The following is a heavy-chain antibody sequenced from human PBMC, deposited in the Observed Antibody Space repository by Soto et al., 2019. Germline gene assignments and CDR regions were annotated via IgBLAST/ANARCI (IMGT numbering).Heavy chain of an antibody. Sequence: ASVKGSRKASGYIFTNYGISRVGQAPGQRFEWMGWFSAYNGNPNYAQKLQGRVTMTTDTSTTTAYMELRSLRSDDTAVYYCARDLDDSSGYYYSLIDYWGQGTLVTVSS. CDR1: GYIFTNYG. J-gene: IGHJ4*02. V-gene: IGHV1-18*01. D-gene: IGHD3-22*01. CDR3: ARDLDDSSGYYYSLIDY. CDR2: FSAYNGNP.